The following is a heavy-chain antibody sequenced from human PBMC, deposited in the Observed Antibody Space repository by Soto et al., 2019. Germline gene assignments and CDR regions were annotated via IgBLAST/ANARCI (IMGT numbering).Heavy chain of an antibody. V-gene: IGHV4-34*01. CDR3: ARAAKDYDSSGYYFDY. CDR1: GGSFSGYY. D-gene: IGHD3-22*01. Sequence: QVQLQQWGAGLLKPSETLSLTCAVYGGSFSGYYWSWIRQPPGKGLEWIGEINHSGSTNYNPSLKSRVTISVDTSKNQFSLKLSSVTAADTAVYYCARAAKDYDSSGYYFDYWGQGTLITVSS. J-gene: IGHJ4*02. CDR2: INHSGST.